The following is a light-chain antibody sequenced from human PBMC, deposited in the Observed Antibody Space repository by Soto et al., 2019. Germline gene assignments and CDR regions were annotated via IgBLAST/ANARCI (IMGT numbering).Light chain of an antibody. J-gene: IGLJ1*01. CDR2: RNN. CDR1: SSNIGSDY. V-gene: IGLV1-47*01. Sequence: QSVLTQPPSASGTPGQRVTISCSGSSSNIGSDYVYWYQQFPGTAPKLLIYRNNRRPSGVPDRFSGSKSGTPASLAVSGLRSEDEADYYCAAWDDSLSGYVFGTGTKVTVL. CDR3: AAWDDSLSGYV.